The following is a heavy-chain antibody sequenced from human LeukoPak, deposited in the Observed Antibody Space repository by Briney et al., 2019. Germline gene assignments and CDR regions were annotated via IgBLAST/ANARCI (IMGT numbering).Heavy chain of an antibody. V-gene: IGHV4-39*01. CDR3: ARHDYYGSGSYYKPLDY. CDR2: IYYSGGT. J-gene: IGHJ4*02. D-gene: IGHD3-10*01. Sequence: SETLSLTCTVSGGSISSSSYYWGWIRQPPGKGLEWIGSIYYSGGTYYNPSLKSRVTISVDTSKNQFSLKLSSVTAADTAVYYCARHDYYGSGSYYKPLDYWGQGTLVTVSS. CDR1: GGSISSSSYY.